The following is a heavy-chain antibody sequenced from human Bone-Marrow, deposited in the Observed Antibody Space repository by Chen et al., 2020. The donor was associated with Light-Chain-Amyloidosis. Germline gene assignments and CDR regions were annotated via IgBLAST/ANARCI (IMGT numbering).Heavy chain of an antibody. D-gene: IGHD5-12*01. Sequence: EVQLEQSGPEVKKPGESLKLSCKVSGYNFPNYWIGWVRQMPGKGLEWMGVIYPDDSDARYSPSFEGQVTISADKSITTAYLQWRSLKASDTAMYYCARRRDGYNLDYWGQGTLVTVSS. J-gene: IGHJ4*02. CDR3: ARRRDGYNLDY. CDR2: IYPDDSDA. CDR1: GYNFPNYW. V-gene: IGHV5-51*01.